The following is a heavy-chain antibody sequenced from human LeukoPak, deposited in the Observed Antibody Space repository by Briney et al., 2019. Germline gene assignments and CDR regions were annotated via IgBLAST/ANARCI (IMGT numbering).Heavy chain of an antibody. D-gene: IGHD6-19*01. CDR2: ISSSSTYT. J-gene: IGHJ4*02. Sequence: PGGSLRLSCAASGFTFSDYYMSWIRQAPGKGLEWLSYISSSSTYTNYADSVKGRFTISRDNAKNSLYLQMNSLRAEDTAVYYCARDLKGSAWYVDYWAQGTLVTVSS. CDR3: ARDLKGSAWYVDY. V-gene: IGHV3-11*05. CDR1: GFTFSDYY.